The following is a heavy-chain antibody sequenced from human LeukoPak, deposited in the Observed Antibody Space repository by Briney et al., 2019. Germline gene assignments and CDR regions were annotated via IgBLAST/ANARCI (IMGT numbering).Heavy chain of an antibody. CDR3: AKKVTEGY. D-gene: IGHD2-21*02. J-gene: IGHJ4*02. CDR1: EFTFSSYA. CDR2: IRGSGGTT. V-gene: IGHV3-23*01. Sequence: SGGSLRLSCTASEFTFSSYAMNWVRQAPGKGLEWVSAIRGSGGTTFYADSVKGRFTVSRDNSKNTLYLQMNSLRAEDTAVYFCAKKVTEGYWGQGTLVTVSS.